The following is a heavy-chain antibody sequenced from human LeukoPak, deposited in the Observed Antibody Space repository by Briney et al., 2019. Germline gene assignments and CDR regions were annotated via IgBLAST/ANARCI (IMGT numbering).Heavy chain of an antibody. J-gene: IGHJ6*03. V-gene: IGHV4-38-2*02. CDR1: GYSISSGYY. CDR2: IYHSGST. Sequence: SETLSLTCTVSGYSISSGYYWGWIRQPPGKGLEWIGSIYHSGSTYYNPSLKSRVTISVDTSKNQFSLKLSSVTAADTAVYYCARVRSGYYFGYYYMDVWGKGTTVTVSS. CDR3: ARVRSGYYFGYYYMDV. D-gene: IGHD3-22*01.